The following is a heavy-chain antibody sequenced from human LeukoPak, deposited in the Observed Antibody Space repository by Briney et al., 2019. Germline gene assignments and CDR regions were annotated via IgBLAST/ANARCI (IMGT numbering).Heavy chain of an antibody. D-gene: IGHD3-10*01. CDR1: GFTFSSYA. CDR2: ISGSGGST. Sequence: GGSLRLSCAASGFTFSSYAMSWVRQAPGKGLEWVSAISGSGGSTYYADSVKGRFTISRDNSKNALYLQMNSLRAEDTAVYYCAKSHTMVRGVIITFNPYDYWGQGTLVTVSS. J-gene: IGHJ4*02. V-gene: IGHV3-23*01. CDR3: AKSHTMVRGVIITFNPYDY.